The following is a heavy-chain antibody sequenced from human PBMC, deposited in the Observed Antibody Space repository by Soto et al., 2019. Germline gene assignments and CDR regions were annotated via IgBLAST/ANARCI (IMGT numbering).Heavy chain of an antibody. D-gene: IGHD1-1*01. CDR1: GLTFEKCS. Sequence: LSCAASGLTFEKCSMNWVRQPPGKGPEWLASISPSSTYIRYADSVKGRFTISRDNAKNSLYLQINSLRGDDTAIYYCVRSGDNYNLLDYWGQGTPVTVSS. CDR2: ISPSSTYI. V-gene: IGHV3-21*06. J-gene: IGHJ4*02. CDR3: VRSGDNYNLLDY.